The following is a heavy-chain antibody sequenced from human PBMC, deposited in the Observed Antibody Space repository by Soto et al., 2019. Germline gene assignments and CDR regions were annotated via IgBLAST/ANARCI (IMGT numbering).Heavy chain of an antibody. J-gene: IGHJ4*02. CDR1: GGSISSGNYY. V-gene: IGHV4-30-4*01. D-gene: IGHD3-16*01. CDR2: ISYSGST. CDR3: ARRWGYYFDY. Sequence: SETLSLTCTVSGGSISSGNYYWSWIRQPPGKGLEWIGFISYSGSTYYSLSLKSRVTISVDTSKNQFSLNLSFVTAADTAVYYCARRWGYYFDYWGQGTLVTVSS.